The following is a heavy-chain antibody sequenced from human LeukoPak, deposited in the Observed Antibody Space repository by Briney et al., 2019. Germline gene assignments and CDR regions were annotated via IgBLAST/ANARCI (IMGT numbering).Heavy chain of an antibody. J-gene: IGHJ5*02. D-gene: IGHD2-2*01. Sequence: HAGGSLRLSCAASGFTFSSYGMHWVRQAPGKGLEWVAVISYDGSNKYSADSVKGRFTISRDNSKNTLYLQMNSLRPEDTAMYYCALVPASTGGIDPWGQGTLVTVSS. CDR1: GFTFSSYG. CDR2: ISYDGSNK. CDR3: ALVPASTGGIDP. V-gene: IGHV3-30*03.